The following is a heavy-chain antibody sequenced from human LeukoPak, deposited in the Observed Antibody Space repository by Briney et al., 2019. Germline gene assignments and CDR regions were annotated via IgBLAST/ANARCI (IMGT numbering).Heavy chain of an antibody. CDR2: LYSGGST. Sequence: PGGSLRLSCAASGFTVSSNYMSWVRQAPGEGLEWVSVLYSGGSTYYADSVKGRFTISRDNSRNTLYLQMSSLRVEDTAVYYCARAPPGYCSGGSCSRPLDLWGQGTLVTVSS. CDR3: ARAPPGYCSGGSCSRPLDL. V-gene: IGHV3-66*01. CDR1: GFTVSSNY. J-gene: IGHJ5*02. D-gene: IGHD2-15*01.